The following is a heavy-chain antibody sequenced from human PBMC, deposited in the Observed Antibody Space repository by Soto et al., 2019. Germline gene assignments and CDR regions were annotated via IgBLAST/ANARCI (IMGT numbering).Heavy chain of an antibody. CDR3: ATVNYYGSGSDCYYYGMDG. D-gene: IGHD3-10*01. V-gene: IGHV1-24*01. J-gene: IGHJ6*02. Sequence: GASVKVSCKVSGYSLTELAMHWVRQAPGKGLEWMGGFDPEDGETIYAQKCQGRVTMTEDTSTDTAYMELSSLRSEDTAVYYCATVNYYGSGSDCYYYGMDGWGQGTTVAVSS. CDR1: GYSLTELA. CDR2: FDPEDGET.